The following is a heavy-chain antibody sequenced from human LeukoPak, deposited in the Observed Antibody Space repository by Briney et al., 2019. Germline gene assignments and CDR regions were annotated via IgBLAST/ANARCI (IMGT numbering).Heavy chain of an antibody. J-gene: IGHJ4*02. CDR2: IGGSGSST. D-gene: IGHD1-1*01. Sequence: GGSLRLSCAASGFTFSSYAMSWVRQAPGKGLEWVSAIGGSGSSTYYAGSVKGRFTISRDNSKNTLYLQMNSLRAEDTAVYSCAKSDTSGPTAHDYWGQGTLVTVSS. CDR3: AKSDTSGPTAHDY. V-gene: IGHV3-23*01. CDR1: GFTFSSYA.